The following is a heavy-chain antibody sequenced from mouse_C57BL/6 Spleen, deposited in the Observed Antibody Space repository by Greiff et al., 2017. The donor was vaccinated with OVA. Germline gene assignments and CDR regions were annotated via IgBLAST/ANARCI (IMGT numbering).Heavy chain of an antibody. Sequence: EVKLVESGGGLVQPGGSMKLSCVASGFTFSNYWMNWVRQSPEKGLEWVAQIRLKSDNYATHYAESVKGRFTISRDDSKSSVYLQMNNLRAEDTGIYYCTAGVAWFAYWGQGTLVTVSA. CDR2: IRLKSDNYAT. CDR3: TAGVAWFAY. V-gene: IGHV6-3*01. J-gene: IGHJ3*01. CDR1: GFTFSNYW.